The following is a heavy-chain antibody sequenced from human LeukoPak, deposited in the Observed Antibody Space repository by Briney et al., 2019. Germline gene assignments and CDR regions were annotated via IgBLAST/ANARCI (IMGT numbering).Heavy chain of an antibody. Sequence: GGSLRLSCAASGFTFSSYEMNWVRQAPGKGLEWVSYISSSGSTIYYADSVKGRFPISRDNSKNMLYLQMNSLRIEDTAVYYCARNSDYYDYSPQSVWGQGTLVTVS. CDR1: GFTFSSYE. V-gene: IGHV3-48*03. J-gene: IGHJ4*02. D-gene: IGHD3-22*01. CDR3: ARNSDYYDYSPQSV. CDR2: ISSSGSTI.